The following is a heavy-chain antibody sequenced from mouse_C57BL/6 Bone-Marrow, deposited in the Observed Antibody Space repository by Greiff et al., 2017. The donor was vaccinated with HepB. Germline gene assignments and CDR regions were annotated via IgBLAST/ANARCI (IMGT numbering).Heavy chain of an antibody. CDR1: GYTFTSYW. CDR2: IYPGSGST. V-gene: IGHV1-55*01. Sequence: QVQLKQPGAELVKPGASVKMSCKASGYTFTSYWITWVKQRPGQGLEWIGDIYPGSGSTNYNEKFKSKATLTVDTSSSTAYMQLSSLTSEDSAVYYCARDCDYGSSFYAMDYWGQGTSVTVSS. D-gene: IGHD1-1*01. CDR3: ARDCDYGSSFYAMDY. J-gene: IGHJ4*01.